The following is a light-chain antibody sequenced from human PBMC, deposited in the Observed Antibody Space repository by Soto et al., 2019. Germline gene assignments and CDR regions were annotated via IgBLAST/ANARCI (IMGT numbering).Light chain of an antibody. J-gene: IGLJ3*02. CDR3: SSYAGSDIWV. V-gene: IGLV2-8*01. Sequence: QSALTQPPSASGSRGQSVTISCTGTSVDINYVSWFHQHPGKAPKLIICEVTKRPSGVPDRFSGSKSGNTASLTVSGLQGDDAAHYYRSSYAGSDIWVFGGGTKLTVL. CDR1: SVDINY. CDR2: EVT.